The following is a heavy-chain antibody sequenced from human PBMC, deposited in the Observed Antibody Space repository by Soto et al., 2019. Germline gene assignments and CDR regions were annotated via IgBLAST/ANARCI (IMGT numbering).Heavy chain of an antibody. Sequence: SETLSLTCAVSGGSISSSNWWSWVRQPPGKGLEWIGEIYHSGSTNYNPSLKSRVTISVDKSKNQFSLKLSSVTAADTAVYYCARVNVKILPGYSLASNTYGMPVWAQGTTVTVS. CDR2: IYHSGST. D-gene: IGHD3-9*01. CDR1: GGSISSSNW. CDR3: ARVNVKILPGYSLASNTYGMPV. V-gene: IGHV4-4*02. J-gene: IGHJ6*02.